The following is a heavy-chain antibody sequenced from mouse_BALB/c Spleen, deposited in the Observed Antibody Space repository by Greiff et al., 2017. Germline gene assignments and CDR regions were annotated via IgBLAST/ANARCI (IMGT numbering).Heavy chain of an antibody. CDR3: ARSLRRYFEV. V-gene: IGHV5-9-4*01. CDR2: ISSGGSYT. J-gene: IGHJ1*01. Sequence: EVKLMESGGGLVKPGGSLKLSCAASGFTFSSYAMSWVRQSPEKRLEWVAEISSGGSYTYYPDTVTGRFTISRDNAKNTLYLEMSSLRSEDTAMYYCARSLRRYFEVWGEGTTVTVSS. CDR1: GFTFSSYA.